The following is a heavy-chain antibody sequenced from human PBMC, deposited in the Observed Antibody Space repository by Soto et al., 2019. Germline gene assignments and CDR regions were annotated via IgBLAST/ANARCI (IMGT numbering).Heavy chain of an antibody. Sequence: WGSLLLSCAFCVFTFSASWMTWVRQAPGKGLEWLASIKQDGSATYYVDSVKGRFTISRDNAKNSLYLQLNSLRAEDSATYYCARDRGTNTLDYWGQGTMVTVSS. J-gene: IGHJ4*02. CDR2: IKQDGSAT. CDR3: ARDRGTNTLDY. V-gene: IGHV3-7*03. D-gene: IGHD2-8*01. CDR1: VFTFSASW.